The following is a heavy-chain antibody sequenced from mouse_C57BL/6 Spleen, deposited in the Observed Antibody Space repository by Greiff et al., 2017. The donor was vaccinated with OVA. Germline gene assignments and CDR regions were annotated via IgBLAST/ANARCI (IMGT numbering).Heavy chain of an antibody. J-gene: IGHJ4*01. CDR1: GYTFTSYW. V-gene: IGHV1-59*01. Sequence: QVQLKQPGAELVRPGTSVKLSCKASGYTFTSYWMHWVKQRPGQGLEWIGVIDPSDSYTNYNQKFKGKATLTVDTSSSTAYMQLSSLTSEDSAVYYCARYYDYDDRDAMDYWGQGTSVTVSS. CDR3: ARYYDYDDRDAMDY. D-gene: IGHD2-4*01. CDR2: IDPSDSYT.